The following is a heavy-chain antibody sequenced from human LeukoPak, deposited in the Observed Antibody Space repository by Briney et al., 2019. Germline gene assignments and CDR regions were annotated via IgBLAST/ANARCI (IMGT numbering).Heavy chain of an antibody. J-gene: IGHJ6*03. D-gene: IGHD3-3*01. CDR2: INWNGGST. Sequence: GGSLRLSCAASGFTFDDYGMSWVRQAPGKGLEWVSGINWNGGSTGYADSVKGRFTISRDNAKNSLYLQMNSLRAEDTALYYCARVELRFLEWLSLHNYYMHVWGKGTTVTVSS. V-gene: IGHV3-20*04. CDR1: GFTFDDYG. CDR3: ARVELRFLEWLSLHNYYMHV.